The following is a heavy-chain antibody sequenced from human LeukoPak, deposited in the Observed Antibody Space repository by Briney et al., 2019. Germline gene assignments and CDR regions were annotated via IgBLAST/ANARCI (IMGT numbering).Heavy chain of an antibody. CDR1: GGSISSYY. V-gene: IGHV4-59*01. CDR3: ARGAWYGDYEDY. J-gene: IGHJ4*02. D-gene: IGHD4-17*01. CDR2: IYYSGST. Sequence: SETLSLTCTVSGGSISSYYWSWIRQPPGKGLEWIGYIYYSGSTNYNPSLKNRVTISVDTSKNQFSLKLSSVTAADTAVYYCARGAWYGDYEDYWGQGTLVTVSS.